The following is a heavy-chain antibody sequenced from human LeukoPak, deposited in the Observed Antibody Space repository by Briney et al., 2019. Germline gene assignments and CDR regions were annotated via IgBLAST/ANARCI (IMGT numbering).Heavy chain of an antibody. CDR2: IRYDESNK. D-gene: IGHD1-26*01. V-gene: IGHV3-33*01. Sequence: LTGGSLRLSCAASGFTFSTYGMHWVRQAPGKGLEWVAVIRYDESNKYYADSVKGRFTISRDNSKNTLYLQMNSLRAEDTAVYYCARGSGSYSGGFDYWGQGMLVTVSS. CDR1: GFTFSTYG. J-gene: IGHJ4*02. CDR3: ARGSGSYSGGFDY.